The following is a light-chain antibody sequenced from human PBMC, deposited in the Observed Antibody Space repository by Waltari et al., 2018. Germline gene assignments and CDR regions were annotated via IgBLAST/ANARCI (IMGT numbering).Light chain of an antibody. V-gene: IGLV2-23*01. J-gene: IGLJ3*02. CDR2: EDS. Sequence: PALTQTDPVLGSPGQSITISCTGANRTIGNYNLFSWYQQYPGKAPNLVIYEDSQRPSGVSHRFSGSKSGNTASLTISGLQADDESDFHCSSFATSGIWVFGGGTRLTVL. CDR3: SSFATSGIWV. CDR1: NRTIGNYNL.